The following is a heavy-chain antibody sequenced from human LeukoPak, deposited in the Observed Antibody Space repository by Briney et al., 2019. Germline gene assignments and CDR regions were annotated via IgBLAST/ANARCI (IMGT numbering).Heavy chain of an antibody. CDR2: IVVGSGNT. J-gene: IGHJ4*02. Sequence: GASVKVSCKASGFTFTSSAMQWVRQARGQRLEWIGWIVVGSGNTNYAQKFQERVTITRDMSTSTAYMELSSLRSGDTAVYYCAAGYSSSWYYPQDFDYWGQGTLVTVSS. CDR1: GFTFTSSA. CDR3: AAGYSSSWYYPQDFDY. D-gene: IGHD6-13*01. V-gene: IGHV1-58*02.